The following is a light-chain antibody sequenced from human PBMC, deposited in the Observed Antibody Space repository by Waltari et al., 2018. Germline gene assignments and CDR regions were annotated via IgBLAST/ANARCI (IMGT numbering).Light chain of an antibody. Sequence: DFVVTPSPLSLPVTPGEPASIPCRSSQSLLHSNGYNYLDWYLQKPGQSPQLLIYLGSNRASGVPDRFSGSGSGTDFTLKISRVEAEDVGVYYCMQSLRALWTFGQGTKVEIK. CDR2: LGS. CDR3: MQSLRALWT. V-gene: IGKV2-28*01. J-gene: IGKJ1*01. CDR1: QSLLHSNGYNY.